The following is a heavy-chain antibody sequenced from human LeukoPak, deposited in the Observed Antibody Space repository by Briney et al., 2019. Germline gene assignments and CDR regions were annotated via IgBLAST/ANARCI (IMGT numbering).Heavy chain of an antibody. Sequence: SETLPLTCTVSGGSISSYYWSWIRQPPGKGLEWIGYIYYSGSTIYNPSLKSRVTISVDTSKNQFSLKLSSVTAADTAVYYCARGDKYYDFWSRIRTPYFDYWGQGTLVTVSS. CDR1: GGSISSYY. D-gene: IGHD3-3*01. J-gene: IGHJ4*02. V-gene: IGHV4-59*01. CDR2: IYYSGST. CDR3: ARGDKYYDFWSRIRTPYFDY.